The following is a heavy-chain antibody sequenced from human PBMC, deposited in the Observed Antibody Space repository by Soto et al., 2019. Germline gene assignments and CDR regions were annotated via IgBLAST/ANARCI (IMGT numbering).Heavy chain of an antibody. CDR2: IGAYNGNT. CDR1: GYTFTSYG. CDR3: ARDRSAVAGLAMFDY. Sequence: QVQLVQSGAEVKKPGASVKVSCKASGYTFTSYGISWVRQAPGQGLEWMGWIGAYNGNTNYAQKLQGRVTMTTDTSXXTAYMELRSLRSDDTAVYYCARDRSAVAGLAMFDYWGQGTLVTVSS. V-gene: IGHV1-18*01. J-gene: IGHJ4*02. D-gene: IGHD6-19*01.